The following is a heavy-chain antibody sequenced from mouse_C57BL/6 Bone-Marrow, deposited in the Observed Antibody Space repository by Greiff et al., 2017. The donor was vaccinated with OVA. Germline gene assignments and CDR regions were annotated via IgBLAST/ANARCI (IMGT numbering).Heavy chain of an antibody. V-gene: IGHV5-17*01. CDR3: AELTGTDY. Sequence: EVKLQESGGGLVKPGGSLKLSCAASGFTFSDYGMHWVRQAPEKGLEWVAYISSGSSTIYYADTVKGRFTISRDNAKNTLFLQMTSLRSEDTAMYYCAELTGTDYWGQGTTLTVSS. D-gene: IGHD4-1*01. CDR2: ISSGSSTI. J-gene: IGHJ2*01. CDR1: GFTFSDYG.